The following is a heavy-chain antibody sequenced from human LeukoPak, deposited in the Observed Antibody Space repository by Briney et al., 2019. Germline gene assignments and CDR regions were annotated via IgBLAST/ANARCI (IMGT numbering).Heavy chain of an antibody. CDR1: GFTFSSYE. Sequence: PGGSLRLSCAASGFTFSSYEMNWVRQAPGKGLEWVSYISSNGSTIYYADSVKGRFTISRDNAKKSLYLQMNSLRAEDTAVYYCVRDRGWLSNPGYFDYWGRGTLVTV. CDR2: ISSNGSTI. V-gene: IGHV3-48*03. J-gene: IGHJ4*02. D-gene: IGHD3-22*01. CDR3: VRDRGWLSNPGYFDY.